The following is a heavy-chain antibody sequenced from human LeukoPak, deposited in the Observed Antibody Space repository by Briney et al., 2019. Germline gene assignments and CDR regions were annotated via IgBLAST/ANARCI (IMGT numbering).Heavy chain of an antibody. J-gene: IGHJ4*02. CDR1: GFTISSYA. Sequence: GGSLRLSCAASGFTISSYAMSWVRQAPGKGMEWVSAISGSGGSTYYADSVKGRFTISRDNAKNTLYLQMNSLRAEDTAVYYCARDRGSTFDYWGQGTLVTVSS. D-gene: IGHD3-10*01. V-gene: IGHV3-23*01. CDR2: ISGSGGST. CDR3: ARDRGSTFDY.